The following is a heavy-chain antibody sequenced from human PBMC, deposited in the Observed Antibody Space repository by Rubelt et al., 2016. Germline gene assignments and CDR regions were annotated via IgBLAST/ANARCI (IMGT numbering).Heavy chain of an antibody. CDR1: NYA. V-gene: IGHV3-23*01. CDR3: ARETMVRGFDP. Sequence: NYAMNWVRQAPGKGLEWVSALSGSGGDTFHADSVKGRFTISRHNSENMLYLQMYNLTPEDTAVYYCARETMVRGFDPWGQGTLVTVSS. CDR2: LSGSGGDT. J-gene: IGHJ5*02. D-gene: IGHD3-10*01.